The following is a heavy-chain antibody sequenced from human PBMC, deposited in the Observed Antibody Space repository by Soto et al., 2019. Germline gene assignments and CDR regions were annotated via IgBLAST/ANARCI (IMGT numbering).Heavy chain of an antibody. V-gene: IGHV3-23*01. CDR3: ARAQPTYSSSYFDY. Sequence: PGGSLRLSCAASGFTFSSYAMSWVRQAPGKGLEWVSTISGRGDDTYYTDSVKGRFTISRDNSKNTLYVHMNSLRAEDTAVYYCARAQPTYSSSYFDYWCQGTLVTVSS. CDR2: ISGRGDDT. D-gene: IGHD3-22*01. CDR1: GFTFSSYA. J-gene: IGHJ4*02.